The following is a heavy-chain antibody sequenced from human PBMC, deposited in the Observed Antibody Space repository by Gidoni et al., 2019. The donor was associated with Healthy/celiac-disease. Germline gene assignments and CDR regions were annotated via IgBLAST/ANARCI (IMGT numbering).Heavy chain of an antibody. J-gene: IGHJ6*02. Sequence: EVQLVEAGGGLVQPGGSLRLSCAASGFTFSSYSMNWVRQAPGKGREWVSYISSSSSTIYYADSVKGRFTISRDNAKNSLYLQMNSLRAEDTAVYYCARATVVTGYYYYGMDVWGQGTTVTVSS. V-gene: IGHV3-48*01. CDR3: ARATVVTGYYYYGMDV. CDR2: ISSSSSTI. CDR1: GFTFSSYS. D-gene: IGHD4-17*01.